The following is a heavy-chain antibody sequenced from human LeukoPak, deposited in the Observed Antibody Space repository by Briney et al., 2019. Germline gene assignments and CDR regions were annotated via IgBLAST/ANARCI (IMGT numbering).Heavy chain of an antibody. V-gene: IGHV3-23*01. D-gene: IGHD4-17*01. Sequence: PGGSLRISCSASGFSFSRYGMTWVRQAPGKGLEWVSSIRGDGGGTSYADSVKGRFTISRDNSKNTLNLQMNSLRVEDTAVYYCAKDPNGDYIGAFDFWGQGTMVSVSS. CDR2: IRGDGGGT. J-gene: IGHJ3*01. CDR1: GFSFSRYG. CDR3: AKDPNGDYIGAFDF.